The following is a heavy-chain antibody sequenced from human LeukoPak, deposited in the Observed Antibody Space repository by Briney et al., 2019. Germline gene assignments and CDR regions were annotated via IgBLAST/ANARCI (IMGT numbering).Heavy chain of an antibody. J-gene: IGHJ6*03. V-gene: IGHV4-39*01. CDR3: ARTTYYDILTGYPDVHYYYYMDV. Sequence: SETLSLTCAVYGGSFSGYYWGWIRQPPGKGLEWIGSIYYSGSTYYNPSLKSRVTISVDTSKNQFSLKLSSVTAADTAVYYCARTTYYDILTGYPDVHYYYYMDVWGKGTTVTISS. CDR2: IYYSGST. D-gene: IGHD3-9*01. CDR1: GGSFSGYY.